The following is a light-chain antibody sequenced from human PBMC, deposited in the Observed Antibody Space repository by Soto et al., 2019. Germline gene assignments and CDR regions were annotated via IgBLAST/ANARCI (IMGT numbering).Light chain of an antibody. Sequence: DIQMTQSPSSLSASVGDRVTITCLASQGISNYLAWYQQKPGKVPKLLIYAASTLQSGVPSRFSGSGSGTEFTLTISSLQSEDFAVYYCQQYNNWPWTFGQGTKVDI. CDR2: AAS. CDR1: QGISNY. CDR3: QQYNNWPWT. J-gene: IGKJ1*01. V-gene: IGKV1-27*01.